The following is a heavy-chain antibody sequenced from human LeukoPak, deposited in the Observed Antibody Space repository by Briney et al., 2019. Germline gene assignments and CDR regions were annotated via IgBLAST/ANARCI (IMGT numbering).Heavy chain of an antibody. CDR2: IIPILGTA. J-gene: IGHJ6*02. D-gene: IGHD3-22*01. CDR3: AREQNYDSSGYTHYYYYYGMDV. Sequence: SVKVSCKASGGTFSSYAISWVRQAPGQGLEWMGRIIPILGTANYAQKFQGRVTITADKSTSTAYMELSSLRSEDTAVYYCAREQNYDSSGYTHYYYYYGMDVWGQGTTVTVSS. CDR1: GGTFSSYA. V-gene: IGHV1-69*04.